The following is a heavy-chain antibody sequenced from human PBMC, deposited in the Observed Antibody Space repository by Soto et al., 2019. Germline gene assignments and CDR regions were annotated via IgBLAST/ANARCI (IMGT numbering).Heavy chain of an antibody. D-gene: IGHD2-15*01. V-gene: IGHV4-39*02. CDR1: GGSISSSSYY. CDR3: ARRSKRGSCTGGSCWEKAFDS. CDR2: IYYSGSGTT. Sequence: QLQLQESGPGLVKPSETLSLTCTVSGGSISSSSYYWDWIRQPPGKGLEWIGSIYYSGSGTTYYNPSLKSRVTISVDMSKNHFSLQLSSVTAADTAVYYCARRSKRGSCTGGSCWEKAFDSWGQGTLVTVSS. J-gene: IGHJ4*02.